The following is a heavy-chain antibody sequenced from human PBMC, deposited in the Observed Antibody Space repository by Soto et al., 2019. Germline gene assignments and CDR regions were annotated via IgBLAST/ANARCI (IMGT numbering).Heavy chain of an antibody. D-gene: IGHD6-6*01. J-gene: IGHJ6*03. CDR3: ARCVQLGTGGYYYYYMDV. CDR1: GYSFTSYW. V-gene: IGHV5-51*01. CDR2: IYPGDSDT. Sequence: GESLKISCKGSGYSFTSYWIGWVRQMPGKGLEWMGIIYPGDSDTRYSPSFQGQVTISADKSISTAYLQWSSLKASDTAMYYCARCVQLGTGGYYYYYMDVWGKGTTVTVSS.